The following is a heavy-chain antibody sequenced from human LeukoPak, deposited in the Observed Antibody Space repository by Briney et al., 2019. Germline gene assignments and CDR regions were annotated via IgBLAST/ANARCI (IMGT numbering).Heavy chain of an antibody. CDR2: IYYSGST. Sequence: PSETLSLTCTVSGGSISSHYWSWIPQPPGKGLEGSGYIYYSGSTNYNPSLKSRVTISVDTSKNQFSLKLSSVTAADTAVYYCARHGLRRFGELEIDYWGQGTLVTVSS. CDR3: ARHGLRRFGELEIDY. J-gene: IGHJ4*02. V-gene: IGHV4-59*08. D-gene: IGHD3-10*01. CDR1: GGSISSHY.